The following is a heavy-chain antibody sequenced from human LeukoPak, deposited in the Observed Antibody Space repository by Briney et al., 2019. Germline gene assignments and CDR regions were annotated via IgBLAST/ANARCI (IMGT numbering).Heavy chain of an antibody. CDR3: ARGMQYQPRYGMDV. Sequence: GRSLRLSCAASGFTFSSYAMHWVRQAPGKGLEWVALIPSDGRNKFYADSVKGRFTISRDNSKNTLYLQMDSLRAEDTAVYHCARGMQYQPRYGMDVWGKGTTVTVSS. V-gene: IGHV3-30*04. D-gene: IGHD2-2*01. J-gene: IGHJ6*04. CDR2: IPSDGRNK. CDR1: GFTFSSYA.